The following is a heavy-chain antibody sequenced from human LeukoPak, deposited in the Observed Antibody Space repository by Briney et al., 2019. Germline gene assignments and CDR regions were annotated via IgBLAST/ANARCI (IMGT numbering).Heavy chain of an antibody. CDR1: GYTFTSYG. V-gene: IGHV1-18*01. J-gene: IGHJ4*02. D-gene: IGHD5-18*01. Sequence: ASVKVSCMASGYTFTSYGISWVRQAPGQGLEWMGWISAYNGNTNYAQKLQGRVTMTTDTSTSTAYMELRSLRSDDTAVYYCARTRDTAMVDYGDYWGQGTLVTVSS. CDR3: ARTRDTAMVDYGDY. CDR2: ISAYNGNT.